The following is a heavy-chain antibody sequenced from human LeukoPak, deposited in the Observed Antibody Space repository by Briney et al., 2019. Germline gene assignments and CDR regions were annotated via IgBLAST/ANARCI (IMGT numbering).Heavy chain of an antibody. CDR3: AREAPGSAFDI. V-gene: IGHV3-66*01. J-gene: IGHJ3*02. CDR2: IYSGGST. Sequence: GGSLRLSCAASGFTVSSNYMSWARQAPGKGLEWVSVIYSGGSTYYADSVKGRFTISRDNSKNTLYLQMNSLRAEDTAVYYCAREAPGSAFDIWGQGTMVTVSS. CDR1: GFTVSSNY.